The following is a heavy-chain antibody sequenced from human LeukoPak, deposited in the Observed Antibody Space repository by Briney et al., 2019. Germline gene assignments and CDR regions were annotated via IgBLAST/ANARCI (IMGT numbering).Heavy chain of an antibody. CDR3: ARVGYSGWNLEY. Sequence: QPGGSLRLSCAASGFTFRSYWMSWVRQAPGKGLEWVANTNQDGSVKYYVDSVKGRFTISRDNAKNSLYVQMNSLRDEDTAVYYCARVGYSGWNLEYWGQGTLVTVSS. J-gene: IGHJ4*02. CDR1: GFTFRSYW. D-gene: IGHD5-12*01. CDR2: TNQDGSVK. V-gene: IGHV3-7*01.